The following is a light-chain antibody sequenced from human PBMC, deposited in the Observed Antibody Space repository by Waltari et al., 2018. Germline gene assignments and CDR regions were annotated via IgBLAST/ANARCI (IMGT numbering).Light chain of an antibody. CDR2: QDS. CDR3: QAWDSGVV. CDR1: KLGYKY. Sequence: SYELTQPPSVSVSPGQTASITCSGDKLGYKYVCWYQQRPGHSPEVVIYQDSLRPSGIPERFSGSNSGNTATLTISGTQPVDDADYYCQAWDSGVVFGGGTKLTVL. J-gene: IGLJ3*02. V-gene: IGLV3-1*01.